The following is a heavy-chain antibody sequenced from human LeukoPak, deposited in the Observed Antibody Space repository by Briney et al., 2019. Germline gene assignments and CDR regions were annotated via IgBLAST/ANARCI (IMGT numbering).Heavy chain of an antibody. Sequence: GGSLRLSCAASGFTFSDHYMDWVRQAPGKGLEWVGRSRNKANNYTTEYAASVKGRFTISRDDSKNSLYLQMNSLKTEDTAVYYCAREAKDSSGFKLGAFDIWGQGTMVTVSS. D-gene: IGHD3-22*01. J-gene: IGHJ3*02. V-gene: IGHV3-72*01. CDR1: GFTFSDHY. CDR3: AREAKDSSGFKLGAFDI. CDR2: SRNKANNYTT.